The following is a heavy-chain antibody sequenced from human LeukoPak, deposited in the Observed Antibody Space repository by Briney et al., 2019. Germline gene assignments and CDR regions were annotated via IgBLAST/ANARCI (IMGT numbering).Heavy chain of an antibody. D-gene: IGHD3-10*01. V-gene: IGHV3-30*02. Sequence: LPGGSLRVSCAASGFTFSSYGMHWVHQAPGKGLEWVAFIRYDGSNKYYTDSVKGRFTISRDNSKNTLYLQMNSLRAEDTAVYYCAKDRPWLGGINTFEYSGQGTLVTVSS. J-gene: IGHJ4*02. CDR2: IRYDGSNK. CDR1: GFTFSSYG. CDR3: AKDRPWLGGINTFEY.